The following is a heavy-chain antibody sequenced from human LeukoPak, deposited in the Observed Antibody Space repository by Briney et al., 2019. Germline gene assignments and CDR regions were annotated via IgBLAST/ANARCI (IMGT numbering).Heavy chain of an antibody. J-gene: IGHJ4*02. CDR2: VSTSGDNT. CDR1: GFTFNSYA. CDR3: AKRGVAAGRQYYIDY. Sequence: PGGSLRLSCAASGFTFNSYAMSWVRQAPGKGLEWVSTVSTSGDNTYYADSVKGRFTISRDNSKNTLYLQVNSLRAEDTAVYYYAKRGVAAGRQYYIDYWGQGTLVTVSS. D-gene: IGHD6-13*01. V-gene: IGHV3-23*01.